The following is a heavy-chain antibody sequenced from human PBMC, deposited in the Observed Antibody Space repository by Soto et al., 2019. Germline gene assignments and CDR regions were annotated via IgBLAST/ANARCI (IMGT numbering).Heavy chain of an antibody. Sequence: GGSLRLSCAASGFTFSSYSMNWVRQAPGKGLEWVSYISSSSSTIYYADSVKGRFTISRDNAKNSLYLQMNSLRAEDTAVYYCARDRRGYSGYDDAFDIWGQGTMVTVSS. V-gene: IGHV3-48*04. CDR3: ARDRRGYSGYDDAFDI. CDR2: ISSSSSTI. CDR1: GFTFSSYS. J-gene: IGHJ3*02. D-gene: IGHD5-12*01.